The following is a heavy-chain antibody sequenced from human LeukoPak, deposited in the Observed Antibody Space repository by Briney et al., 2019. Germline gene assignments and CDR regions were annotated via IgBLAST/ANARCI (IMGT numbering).Heavy chain of an antibody. CDR2: ISGSGGST. CDR3: ANDRSGITMIVVVKNYFDY. Sequence: GGSLRLSCAASGFTFSSYAMSWVRQAPGKGLEWVSAISGSGGSTYYADSVKGRFTISRDNSKNTLYLQMNSLRAEDTAVYYCANDRSGITMIVVVKNYFDYWGQGTLVTVSS. J-gene: IGHJ4*02. D-gene: IGHD3-22*01. CDR1: GFTFSSYA. V-gene: IGHV3-23*01.